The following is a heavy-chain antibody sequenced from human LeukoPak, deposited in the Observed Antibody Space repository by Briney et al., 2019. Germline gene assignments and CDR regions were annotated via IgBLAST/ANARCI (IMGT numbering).Heavy chain of an antibody. J-gene: IGHJ3*02. CDR1: GFTFSGYA. CDR2: ISYDGSNK. V-gene: IGHV3-30-3*01. Sequence: PGRSLRLSCAASGFTFSGYAMHWVRQAPGKGLEWVAVISYDGSNKYYADSVKGRFTISRDNSKNTLYLQMNSLRAEDTAVYYCARAGRSGWTAFDIWGQGTMVTVSS. D-gene: IGHD6-19*01. CDR3: ARAGRSGWTAFDI.